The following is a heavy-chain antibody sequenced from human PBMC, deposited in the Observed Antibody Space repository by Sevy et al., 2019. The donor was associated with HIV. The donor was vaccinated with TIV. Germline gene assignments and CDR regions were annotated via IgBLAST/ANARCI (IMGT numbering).Heavy chain of an antibody. CDR3: ARGGYKYGFQCFDY. CDR2: THYSGTP. J-gene: IGHJ4*02. Sequence: SETLSLTCTVSGGSFSSGDYYWTWIRQPPGTGLEWIGYTHYSGTPHYNPSLKGRVTISVDTSKNQLSLKLSSVTAADTAVYYCARGGYKYGFQCFDYWGQGSLVTVSS. V-gene: IGHV4-30-4*01. CDR1: GGSFSSGDYY. D-gene: IGHD5-18*01.